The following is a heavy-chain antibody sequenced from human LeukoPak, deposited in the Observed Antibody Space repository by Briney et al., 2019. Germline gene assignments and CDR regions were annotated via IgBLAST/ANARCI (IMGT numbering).Heavy chain of an antibody. Sequence: SETLSLTCTVSGGSISSYYWSWIRQPPGKGLEWIGYIYYSGSTNYNPSPKSRVTISVDTSKNQFSLKLSSVTAADTAVYYCARGGIYPVPAAYLDYWGQGTLVTVSS. D-gene: IGHD2-2*01. CDR3: ARGGIYPVPAAYLDY. CDR2: IYYSGST. J-gene: IGHJ4*02. CDR1: GGSISSYY. V-gene: IGHV4-59*01.